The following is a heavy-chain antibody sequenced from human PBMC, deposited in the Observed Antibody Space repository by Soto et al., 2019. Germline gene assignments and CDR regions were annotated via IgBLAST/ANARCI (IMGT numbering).Heavy chain of an antibody. CDR3: ARAGTSGSARRYYYSNGLDV. CDR1: GYIFTNYW. Sequence: GESLKISCKASGYIFTNYWIACVRQMPGKGLEWLGIIYPRDSDTRYGPSFQGQVTIFSDKSTRSASMQWSSLQASDSAMYYCARAGTSGSARRYYYSNGLDVWGQGTTVTVSS. CDR2: IYPRDSDT. D-gene: IGHD3-10*01. V-gene: IGHV5-51*01. J-gene: IGHJ6*02.